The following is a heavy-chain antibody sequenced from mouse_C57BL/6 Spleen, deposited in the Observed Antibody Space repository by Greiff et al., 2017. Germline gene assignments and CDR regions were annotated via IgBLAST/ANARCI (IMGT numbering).Heavy chain of an antibody. CDR2: INYDGSST. J-gene: IGHJ2*01. D-gene: IGHD3-3*01. CDR1: GFTFSDYY. CDR3: ARDRRDGGFDY. V-gene: IGHV5-16*01. Sequence: EVKLVESEGGLVQPGSSMKLSCTASGFTFSDYYMAWVRQVPEKGLEWVANINYDGSSTYYLDSLKSRFIISRDNAKNILYLQMSSLKSEDTATYYCARDRRDGGFDYWGQGTTLTVSS.